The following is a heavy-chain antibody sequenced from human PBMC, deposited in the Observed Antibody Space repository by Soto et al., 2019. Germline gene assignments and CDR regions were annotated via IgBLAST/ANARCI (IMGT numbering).Heavy chain of an antibody. D-gene: IGHD1-7*01. CDR2: IIPIFGTA. CDR3: ARDRPSKTTPSYYYYGMDV. V-gene: IGHV1-69*01. CDR1: GGTFSSYA. Sequence: QVQLVQSGAEVKKPGSSVKVSCKASGGTFSSYAISWVRQAPGQGLEWMGGIIPIFGTANYAQKFQGRVTITADESTSTAYMELSSLRSEDTAVYYCARDRPSKTTPSYYYYGMDVWGQGPTVTVSS. J-gene: IGHJ6*02.